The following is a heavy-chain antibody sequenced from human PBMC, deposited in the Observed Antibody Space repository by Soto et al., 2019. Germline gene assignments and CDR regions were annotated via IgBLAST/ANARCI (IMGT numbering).Heavy chain of an antibody. CDR1: GFSFSLYG. Sequence: PGGSLRLSCAASGFSFSLYGMQWVRQAPGKGLEWVAVIWYDGSNKYYADSVKGRFTISRDNSKNTLYLQMNSLRAEDTAVYYCARDGSHLQQTDYYYGMDVWGQGTTVTVSS. CDR3: ARDGSHLQQTDYYYGMDV. CDR2: IWYDGSNK. D-gene: IGHD3-10*01. V-gene: IGHV3-33*01. J-gene: IGHJ6*02.